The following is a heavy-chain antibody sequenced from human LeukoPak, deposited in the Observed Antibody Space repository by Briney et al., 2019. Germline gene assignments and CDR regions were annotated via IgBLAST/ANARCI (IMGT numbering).Heavy chain of an antibody. CDR2: ISGGTT. D-gene: IGHD3-10*01. J-gene: IGHJ4*02. Sequence: PGGSLRPSCAASGFTISSYGMSWVRQAPGKGLEWVSSISGGTTYYADSVKGRFTISRDNSKNIVSLQMNSLGAEDTAVYYCAKSVYGSGNYWGQGTLVTVSS. V-gene: IGHV3-23*01. CDR3: AKSVYGSGNY. CDR1: GFTISSYG.